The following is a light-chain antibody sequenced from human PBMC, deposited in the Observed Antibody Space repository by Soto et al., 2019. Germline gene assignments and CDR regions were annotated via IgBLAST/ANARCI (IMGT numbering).Light chain of an antibody. CDR2: DAS. CDR1: QSVSSY. CDR3: QQRSNWPPVT. Sequence: EIVLTQSPATLSLSPGERDTVSCRASQSVSSYLAWYQQKPGQAPRLLIYDASNRATGIPARFSGSGSGTDFPLTISSLEPQDFAIYYCQQRSNWPPVTFGGGTKVEIK. V-gene: IGKV3-11*01. J-gene: IGKJ4*01.